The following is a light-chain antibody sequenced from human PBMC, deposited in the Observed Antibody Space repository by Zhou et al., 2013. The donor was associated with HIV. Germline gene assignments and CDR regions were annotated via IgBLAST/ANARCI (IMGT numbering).Light chain of an antibody. CDR1: QSVSSN. J-gene: IGKJ4*01. Sequence: EIVMTQSPATLSVSPGERATLSCRASQSVSSNLAWYQQKPGQAPRLLIYGASTRATGIPARFSGSGSGTEFTLIISSLQSEDFAVYYCQQYNNWLTFGGRDQGGDQT. V-gene: IGKV3-15*01. CDR3: QQYNNWLT. CDR2: GAS.